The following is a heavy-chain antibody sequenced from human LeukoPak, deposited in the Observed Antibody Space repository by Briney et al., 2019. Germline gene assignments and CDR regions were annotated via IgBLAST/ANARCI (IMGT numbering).Heavy chain of an antibody. CDR2: ISAYNGNT. Sequence: ASVKVSCKASGYTFTSYGISGVRQAPGQGLEWMGWISAYNGNTNYAQKLQGRVTMTPDTSTSTAYMELRSLRSDDTGVYHCSSYYYDSSGYYYFDYWGQGPLVPVSS. V-gene: IGHV1-18*01. CDR1: GYTFTSYG. CDR3: SSYYYDSSGYYYFDY. J-gene: IGHJ4*02. D-gene: IGHD3-22*01.